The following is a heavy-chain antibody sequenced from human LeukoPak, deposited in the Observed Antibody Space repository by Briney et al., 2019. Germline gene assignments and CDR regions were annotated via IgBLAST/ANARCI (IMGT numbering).Heavy chain of an antibody. J-gene: IGHJ3*02. CDR1: GSTFSSYW. CDR2: INSDGSST. CDR3: AREGIEYAFDI. V-gene: IGHV3-74*01. D-gene: IGHD5-12*01. Sequence: GGSLRLSCAASGSTFSSYWMHWVRQAPGKGLVWVSRINSDGSSTSYADSVKGRFTISRDNAKNTLYLQMNSLRAEDTAVYYCAREGIEYAFDIWGQGTMVTVSS.